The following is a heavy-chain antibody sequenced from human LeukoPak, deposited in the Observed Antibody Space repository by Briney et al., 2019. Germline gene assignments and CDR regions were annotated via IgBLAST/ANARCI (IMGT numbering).Heavy chain of an antibody. J-gene: IGHJ4*02. CDR1: GFTFDDYG. CDR3: ARCLKYNWNDGDFDY. CDR2: INWNGGST. V-gene: IGHV3-20*04. Sequence: PGGSLRLSCAASGFTFDDYGMSWVRQAPGKGLEWVSGINWNGGSTGYADSVKGRFTISRDNAKNSLYLQMNSLRAEDTALYYCARCLKYNWNDGDFDYWGQGTLVTVSS. D-gene: IGHD1-1*01.